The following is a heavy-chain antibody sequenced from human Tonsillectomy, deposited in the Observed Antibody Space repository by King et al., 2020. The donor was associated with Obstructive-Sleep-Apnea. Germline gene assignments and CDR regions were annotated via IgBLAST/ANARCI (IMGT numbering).Heavy chain of an antibody. J-gene: IGHJ2*01. V-gene: IGHV4-59*08. CDR3: ARHDDYGDYWYFDL. D-gene: IGHD4-17*01. CDR2: IHYSGST. CDR1: GGSIRSYY. Sequence: QLQESGPGLVKPSETLSLTCTVSGGSIRSYYWSWIRQPPGKGLELIGYIHYSGSTNYNPSLKSRVTISVDTSKNQFSLKLSSGTAADTAVYYCARHDDYGDYWYFDLWGRGTLVTVSS.